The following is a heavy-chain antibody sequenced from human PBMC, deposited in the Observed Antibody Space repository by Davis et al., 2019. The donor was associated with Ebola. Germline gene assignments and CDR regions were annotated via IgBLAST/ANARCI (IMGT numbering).Heavy chain of an antibody. Sequence: GESLKISCAASGFTLGNYVMHWVRQTPGKGLEWVTIISRDGSDKRYANSVKGRFTLSRDNSENTIYLQMNSLRVEDSAMYYCTRDAGTIFDVVNFPLDYWGQGVLVTVSS. CDR3: TRDAGTIFDVVNFPLDY. J-gene: IGHJ4*02. D-gene: IGHD3-3*01. V-gene: IGHV3-30*04. CDR1: GFTLGNYV. CDR2: ISRDGSDK.